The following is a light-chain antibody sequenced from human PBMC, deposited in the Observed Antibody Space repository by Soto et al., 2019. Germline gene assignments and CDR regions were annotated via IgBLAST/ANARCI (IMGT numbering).Light chain of an antibody. Sequence: ILMTQSPATLSVSPGERATLSCRASQSVSRTLAWYQQKPGQAPRLLIHGASTRATGVPARFSGSGSGTEFTLTISNLQSEDFEVYYCQQYNDWPLTFGGGTKADIK. CDR3: QQYNDWPLT. V-gene: IGKV3-15*01. J-gene: IGKJ4*01. CDR1: QSVSRT. CDR2: GAS.